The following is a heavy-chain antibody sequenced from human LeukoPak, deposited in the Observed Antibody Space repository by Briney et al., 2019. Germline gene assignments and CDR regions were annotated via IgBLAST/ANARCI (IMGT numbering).Heavy chain of an antibody. CDR1: GGSFRGYY. CDR2: INHSGST. V-gene: IGHV4-34*01. Sequence: PSETLSLTCAVYGGSFRGYYWSWIRQPPGKGLEWIGEINHSGSTNYNQSLKSRVTISVDTSKNQFSLKLSSVTAADTAVYYCATGHSTFDPWGQGTLVTVSS. J-gene: IGHJ5*02. CDR3: ATGHSTFDP.